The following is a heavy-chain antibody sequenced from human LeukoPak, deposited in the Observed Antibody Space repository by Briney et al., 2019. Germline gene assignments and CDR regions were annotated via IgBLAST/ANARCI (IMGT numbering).Heavy chain of an antibody. V-gene: IGHV1-69*05. CDR3: ARVPWYYDSSGYYFGFDP. CDR1: GGTFSSYA. Sequence: SVKVSCKASGGTFSSYAISWVRQSPGQGLEWMGGIIPIFGTANYAQKFQGRVTITTDESMSTAYMELSSLRSEDTAVYYCARVPWYYDSSGYYFGFDPWGQGTLVTVSS. D-gene: IGHD3-22*01. CDR2: IIPIFGTA. J-gene: IGHJ5*02.